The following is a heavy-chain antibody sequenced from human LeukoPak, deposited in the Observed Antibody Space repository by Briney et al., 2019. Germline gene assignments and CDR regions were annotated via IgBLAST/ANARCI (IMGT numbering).Heavy chain of an antibody. V-gene: IGHV1-18*01. CDR3: ARDTQRRYYYDSSGYPSPNVNFDY. CDR1: GYTFTSYG. Sequence: ASVKVSCKASGYTFTSYGISWVRQAPGQGLEWMGWISAYNGNTNYAQKLQGRVTMTTDTSTSTAYMELRSLRSDDTAVYYCARDTQRRYYYDSSGYPSPNVNFDYWGQGTLVTVSS. D-gene: IGHD3-22*01. J-gene: IGHJ4*02. CDR2: ISAYNGNT.